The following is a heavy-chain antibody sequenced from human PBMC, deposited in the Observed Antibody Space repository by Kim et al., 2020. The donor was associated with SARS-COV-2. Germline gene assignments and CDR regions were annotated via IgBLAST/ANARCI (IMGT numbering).Heavy chain of an antibody. CDR3: VRDPGSHNRDCYCDH. CDR1: GFTFSSSW. D-gene: IGHD1-26*01. V-gene: IGHV3-74*01. J-gene: IGHJ2*01. Sequence: GGSLRLSCAASGFTFSSSWMHWVRQAPGKGLVWVSRINNDRSNTNYADSVKGRFTISRDNAKNTLYLQMNSLRAEDTAVYYCVRDPGSHNRDCYCDHWGRGTLGAVSS. CDR2: INNDRSNT.